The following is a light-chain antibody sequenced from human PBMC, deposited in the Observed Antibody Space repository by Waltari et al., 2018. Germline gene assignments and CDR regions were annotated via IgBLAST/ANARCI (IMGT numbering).Light chain of an antibody. CDR2: SAA. V-gene: IGKV1-39*01. CDR3: QQSYSTPYT. J-gene: IGKJ2*01. CDR1: KSISGY. Sequence: DIQMTQSPSSLSASVGDRVTITCRASKSISGYLNWYQQKPGKAPKLLIYSAASLQSGVPSGFSGSGSGTDFTLTINSLQPEDFATYYCQQSYSTPYTFGQGTKLEIK.